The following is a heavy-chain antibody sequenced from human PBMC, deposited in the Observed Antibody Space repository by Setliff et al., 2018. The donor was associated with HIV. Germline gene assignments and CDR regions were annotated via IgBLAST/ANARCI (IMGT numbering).Heavy chain of an antibody. J-gene: IGHJ4*02. Sequence: PSETLSPAWAVSGHSISSGYYWGGIRQHPGMGLGWIGCIYQSGSTYYNVSLKCRVILSVDTSKNQFSLKLSSVPAADTAVYYCARHSAVAGANYFDFWGQGTLVTVSS. CDR2: IYQSGST. V-gene: IGHV4-38-2*01. CDR3: ARHSAVAGANYFDF. D-gene: IGHD6-19*01. CDR1: GHSISSGYY.